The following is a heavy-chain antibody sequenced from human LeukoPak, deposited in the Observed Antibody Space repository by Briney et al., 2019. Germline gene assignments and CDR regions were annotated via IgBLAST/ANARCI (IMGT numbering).Heavy chain of an antibody. Sequence: PGGSLRLSCAASGFTFSSYAMSWVRQAPGKGLEWVSGISGSGGSAYYADPVKGRFTISRDNSKNTLFLQMNSLRAEDTAVYYCAKGGSWLNWFDPWGQGTLVTVSS. D-gene: IGHD6-13*01. CDR3: AKGGSWLNWFDP. CDR2: ISGSGGSA. CDR1: GFTFSSYA. J-gene: IGHJ5*02. V-gene: IGHV3-23*01.